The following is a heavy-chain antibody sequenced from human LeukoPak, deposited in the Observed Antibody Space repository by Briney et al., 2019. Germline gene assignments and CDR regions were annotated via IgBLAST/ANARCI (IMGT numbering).Heavy chain of an antibody. V-gene: IGHV3-23*01. CDR1: GFTFSSYA. CDR2: IGGSGGST. J-gene: IGHJ4*02. Sequence: GGSLRLSCAASGFTFSSYAMSWVRQAPGKGLEWVSAIGGSGGSTYYADSVRGRFTISRDNSKSTLYLQMNSLRAEDTAVYYCAKEDYGGNSGDGNYWGQGTLVTVSS. D-gene: IGHD4-17*01. CDR3: AKEDYGGNSGDGNY.